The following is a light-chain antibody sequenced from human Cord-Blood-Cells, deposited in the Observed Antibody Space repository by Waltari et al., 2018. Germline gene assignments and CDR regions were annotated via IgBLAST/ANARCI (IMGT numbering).Light chain of an antibody. V-gene: IGLV1-44*01. Sequence: QSVLTQPPSAYGTPGQRVTISCSVSSHHFGSNTVNWYQQLPGTAPKLLIYSNNQRPSGVPDRFSGSKSGTSASLAISGLQSEDEADYYCAAWDDSLNGWVFGGGTKLTVL. CDR3: AAWDDSLNGWV. CDR2: SNN. CDR1: SHHFGSNT. J-gene: IGLJ3*02.